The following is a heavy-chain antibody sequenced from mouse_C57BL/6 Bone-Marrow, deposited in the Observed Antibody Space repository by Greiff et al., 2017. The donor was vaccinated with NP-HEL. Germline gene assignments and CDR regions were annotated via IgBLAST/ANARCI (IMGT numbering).Heavy chain of an antibody. J-gene: IGHJ2*01. Sequence: EVQLQQSGPELVKPGASVKISCKASGYTFTDYYMNWVKQSHGKSLEWIGDINPNNGGTSYNQKFKGKATLTVDKSSSTAYMELRSLTSEDSAVYYCARKDYGSSLYYFDYWGQGTTLTVSS. CDR3: ARKDYGSSLYYFDY. D-gene: IGHD1-1*01. CDR2: INPNNGGT. CDR1: GYTFTDYY. V-gene: IGHV1-26*01.